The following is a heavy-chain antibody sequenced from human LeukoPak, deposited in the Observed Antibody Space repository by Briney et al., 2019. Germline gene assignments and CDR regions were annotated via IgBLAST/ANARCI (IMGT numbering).Heavy chain of an antibody. D-gene: IGHD5-18*01. CDR3: GTSRDTAIEM. V-gene: IGHV3-7*01. J-gene: IGHJ4*02. CDR2: IKEDGSDK. Sequence: GGSLRLSCAASGFIFTSYWMTWVRQAPGKGLEWVANIKEDGSDKYYADSVKGRFTISRDNDKRSVYLQMNSLRAEDTAVYYCGTSRDTAIEMGGQGTLVTVSS. CDR1: GFIFTSYW.